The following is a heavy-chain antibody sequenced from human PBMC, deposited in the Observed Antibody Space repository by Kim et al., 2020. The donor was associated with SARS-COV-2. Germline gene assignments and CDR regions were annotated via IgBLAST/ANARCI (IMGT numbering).Heavy chain of an antibody. CDR3: AREGRSAAKFWFFDL. D-gene: IGHD6-13*01. J-gene: IGHJ2*01. Sequence: SVKCRFSISRDNSKNTLYLQMDSLTAEDTAVYYCAREGRSAAKFWFFDLWGRGTLVTVSS. V-gene: IGHV3-30*07.